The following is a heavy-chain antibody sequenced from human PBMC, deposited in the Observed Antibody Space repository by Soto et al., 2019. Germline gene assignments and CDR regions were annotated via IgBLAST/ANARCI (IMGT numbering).Heavy chain of an antibody. V-gene: IGHV5-51*01. J-gene: IGHJ6*02. D-gene: IGHD6-13*01. CDR2: IYPGDSDT. CDR3: ARHHGSPGSYFGLDV. CDR1: GYSFTSYC. Sequence: GESLKISGKGSGYSFTSYCINWVLQMPWKGLEWMGIIYPGDSDTRYSPSFQGQVTISADKSIDTAYLQWRSLKASDTAVYYCARHHGSPGSYFGLDVWGQGTTVTVSS.